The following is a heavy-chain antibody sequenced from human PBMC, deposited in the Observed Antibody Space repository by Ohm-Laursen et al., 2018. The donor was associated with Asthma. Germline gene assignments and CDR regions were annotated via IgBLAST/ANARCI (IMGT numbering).Heavy chain of an antibody. CDR3: ARDDLYSSGWYSYYYGMDV. CDR2: ISYDGSNK. J-gene: IGHJ6*02. CDR1: GFSFSSYG. V-gene: IGHV3-30*03. Sequence: SLRLSCAASGFSFSSYGMHWVRQAPGKGLEWVAVISYDGSNKYYADSVKGRFTISRDNSKNTLYLQMNSLRAEDTAVYYCARDDLYSSGWYSYYYGMDVWGQGTTVTVSS. D-gene: IGHD6-19*01.